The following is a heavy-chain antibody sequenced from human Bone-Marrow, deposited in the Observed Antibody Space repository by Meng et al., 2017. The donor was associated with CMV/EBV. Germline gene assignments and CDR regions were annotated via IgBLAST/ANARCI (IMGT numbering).Heavy chain of an antibody. V-gene: IGHV3-15*01. Sequence: FNFSNAWMSWVRQAPGKGLEWVGRIKSKTDGGTTDYAAPVKGRFTISRDDSKNTLYLQMNSLKTEDTAVYYCTATYYDSSGYYSFDYWGQGTLVTVSS. CDR2: IKSKTDGGTT. J-gene: IGHJ4*02. CDR1: FNFSNAW. CDR3: TATYYDSSGYYSFDY. D-gene: IGHD3-22*01.